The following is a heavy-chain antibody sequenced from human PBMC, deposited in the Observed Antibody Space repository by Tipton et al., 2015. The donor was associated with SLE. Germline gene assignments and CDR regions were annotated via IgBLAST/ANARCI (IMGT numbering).Heavy chain of an antibody. Sequence: TLSLTCAVSGYSISSGYYWGWIRQPPGKGLEWIGSIYHSGSTYYNPSLKSRVTISVDTSKNQFSLKLSSVTAADTAVYYCARGARGSYYAVAFDIWGQGTMVTVSS. J-gene: IGHJ3*02. CDR3: ARGARGSYYAVAFDI. CDR1: GYSISSGYY. V-gene: IGHV4-38-2*01. CDR2: IYHSGST. D-gene: IGHD3-10*01.